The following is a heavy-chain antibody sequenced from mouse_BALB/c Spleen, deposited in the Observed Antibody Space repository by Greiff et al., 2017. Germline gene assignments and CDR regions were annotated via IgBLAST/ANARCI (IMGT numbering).Heavy chain of an antibody. CDR3: ARDGSSVFDY. J-gene: IGHJ2*01. CDR1: GFTFSSFG. Sequence: EVQRVESGGGLVQPGGSRKLSCAASGFTFSSFGMHWVRQAPEKGLEWVAYISSGSSTIYYADTVKGRFTISRDNPKNTLFLQMTSLRSEDTAMYYCARDGSSVFDYWGQGTTLTVSS. D-gene: IGHD1-1*01. CDR2: ISSGSSTI. V-gene: IGHV5-17*02.